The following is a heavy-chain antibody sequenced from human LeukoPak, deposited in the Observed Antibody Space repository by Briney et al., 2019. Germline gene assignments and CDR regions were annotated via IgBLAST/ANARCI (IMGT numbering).Heavy chain of an antibody. CDR2: IYRGGNT. CDR3: AIDYDSSGSYFDY. Sequence: GGSLRLSCAASGFTVSSNYMSWVRQAPGKGLEWVSVIYRGGNTYYADSVKGRFTISRDNSKNTLYLQMNSLRAEDTAVYYCAIDYDSSGSYFDYWGQGTLVTVSS. D-gene: IGHD3-22*01. V-gene: IGHV3-53*01. CDR1: GFTVSSNY. J-gene: IGHJ4*02.